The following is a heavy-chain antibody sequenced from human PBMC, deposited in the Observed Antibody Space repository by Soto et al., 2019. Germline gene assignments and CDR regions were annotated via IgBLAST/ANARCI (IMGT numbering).Heavy chain of an antibody. V-gene: IGHV3-7*03. D-gene: IGHD1-26*01. CDR2: IKQDGSEK. CDR3: ARDGSVGPTPSRVFDF. Sequence: GGSLTLSCVTSGFTFSTYWMSWVRQAPGKGLEWVANIKQDGSEKDYVDSVKGRFTISRDNAKNSLYLQMNSLRAEDTALYYCARDGSVGPTPSRVFDFWGPGTLVTVSS. J-gene: IGHJ5*01. CDR1: GFTFSTYW.